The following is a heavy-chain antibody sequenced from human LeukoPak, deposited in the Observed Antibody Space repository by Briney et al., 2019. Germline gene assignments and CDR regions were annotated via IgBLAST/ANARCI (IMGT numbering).Heavy chain of an antibody. V-gene: IGHV4-39*01. CDR1: GGSISSGSYY. J-gene: IGHJ5*02. CDR3: GRRGSGLNWFDP. Sequence: SETLSLTCTVSGGSISSGSYYWGWIRQPPGKGLEWIASISYSRRTYYNPSLKSRVTISVDTSKNQFSLKLTSVTAADTAVYYCGRRGSGLNWFDPWGQGTLVTVSS. CDR2: ISYSRRT. D-gene: IGHD6-19*01.